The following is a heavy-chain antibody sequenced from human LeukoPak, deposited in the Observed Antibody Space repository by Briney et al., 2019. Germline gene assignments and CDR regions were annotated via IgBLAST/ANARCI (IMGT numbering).Heavy chain of an antibody. D-gene: IGHD6-19*01. CDR1: GFTFNSYV. Sequence: GGSLRLSCAASGFTFNSYVMSWVRQAPGKGLEWVSSISVSSTYIHYADSIKGRFTISRDNAKNSLYLQMNSLRAEDTAVYYCARDLRSSGWYYFDFWGQGTLVTVSS. V-gene: IGHV3-21*01. CDR2: ISVSSTYI. CDR3: ARDLRSSGWYYFDF. J-gene: IGHJ4*02.